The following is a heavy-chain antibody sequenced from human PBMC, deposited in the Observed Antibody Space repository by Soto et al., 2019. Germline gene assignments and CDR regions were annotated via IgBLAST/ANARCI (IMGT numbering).Heavy chain of an antibody. V-gene: IGHV3-9*01. J-gene: IGHJ3*02. CDR2: ISWNSGSI. D-gene: IGHD3-22*01. Sequence: PVGSLSLSCAASGFTFDDYAMHWVRQAPGKGLEWVSGISWNSGSIGYADSVKGRFTISRDNAKNSLYLQMNSLRAEDTALYYCAKDISSYDGMTDAFDICGQRTMVTVSS. CDR3: AKDISSYDGMTDAFDI. CDR1: GFTFDDYA.